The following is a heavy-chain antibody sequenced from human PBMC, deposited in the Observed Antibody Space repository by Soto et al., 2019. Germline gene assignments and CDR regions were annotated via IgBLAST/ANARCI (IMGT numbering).Heavy chain of an antibody. J-gene: IGHJ5*02. Sequence: QVQLQESGPGLVKPSQTLSLTCTVSGGSISNVGYFWSWIRQPPGKGLEWIGFIYHTGTTYYNSSLRSRVSISIDTSKSQFSLKLKSVTAADTAVYYGARVMAAMQNWLDPWGQGTLVTVSP. CDR1: GGSISNVGYF. D-gene: IGHD2-2*01. CDR2: IYHTGTT. V-gene: IGHV4-30-4*01. CDR3: ARVMAAMQNWLDP.